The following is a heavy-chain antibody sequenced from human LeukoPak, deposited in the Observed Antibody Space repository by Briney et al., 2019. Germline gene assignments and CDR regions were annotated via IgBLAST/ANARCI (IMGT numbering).Heavy chain of an antibody. CDR2: IYYSGST. D-gene: IGHD6-19*01. J-gene: IGHJ4*02. Sequence: PSQTLSLTCTVSGGSISSGGYYWSWIRQPPGKGLEWIGYIYYSGSTNYNPSLKSRVTISVDTSKNQFSLKLSSVTAADTAVYYCARDGSSGWAPRFDYWGQGTLVTVSS. CDR3: ARDGSSGWAPRFDY. V-gene: IGHV4-61*08. CDR1: GGSISSGGYY.